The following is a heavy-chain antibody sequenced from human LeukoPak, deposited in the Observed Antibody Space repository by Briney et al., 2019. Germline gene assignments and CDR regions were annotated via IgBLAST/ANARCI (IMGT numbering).Heavy chain of an antibody. Sequence: ASVKVSCKVSGYTLTELSMHWVRQAPGKGLEWMGGFDPEDGETIYAQKFQGRVTMTEDTSTDTAYMELSSVRSEDTAVYYCAIVTSHQFGDAFDIWGQGTMVTVSS. J-gene: IGHJ3*02. CDR2: FDPEDGET. V-gene: IGHV1-24*01. CDR3: AIVTSHQFGDAFDI. CDR1: GYTLTELS. D-gene: IGHD3-10*01.